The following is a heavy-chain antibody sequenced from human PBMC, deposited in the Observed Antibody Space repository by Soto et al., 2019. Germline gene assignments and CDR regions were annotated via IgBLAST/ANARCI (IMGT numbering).Heavy chain of an antibody. CDR2: IIPIFGTI. Sequence: QVQLLQSGAEVKKPGSSVRVSCEASGGTFRTYAISWVRQAPGQGLEWMGEIIPIFGTINYAQKFQGRLTITSDESTGTVCMYLRSLGSDDTALYYCAKGAVAGTPTSYYYYGMDVWCKGITVTVSS. CDR3: AKGAVAGTPTSYYYYGMDV. J-gene: IGHJ6*04. V-gene: IGHV1-69*05. D-gene: IGHD6-19*01. CDR1: GGTFRTYA.